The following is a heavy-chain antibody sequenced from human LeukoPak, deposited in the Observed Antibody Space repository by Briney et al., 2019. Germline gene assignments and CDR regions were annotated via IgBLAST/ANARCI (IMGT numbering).Heavy chain of an antibody. V-gene: IGHV6-1*01. CDR2: TYYRSKWYN. J-gene: IGHJ6*02. CDR3: ARERGPYSSSWYRPYYYYGMDV. D-gene: IGHD6-13*01. CDR1: GDSVSSNSAA. Sequence: PSQTLSLTCAISGDSVSSNSAAWNWIRQSPSRGLEWLGRTYYRSKWYNDYAVSVKSRITINPDTSKNQFSLQLNSVTPEDTAVYYCARERGPYSSSWYRPYYYYGMDVWGQGTTVTVSS.